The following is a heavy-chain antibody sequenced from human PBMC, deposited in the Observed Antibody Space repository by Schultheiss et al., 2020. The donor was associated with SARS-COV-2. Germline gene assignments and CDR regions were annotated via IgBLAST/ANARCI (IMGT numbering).Heavy chain of an antibody. Sequence: SVKVSCKASGGTFSSYTISWVRQAPGQGLEWMGIINPSGGSTSYAQKFQGRVTITADKSTSTAYMELRSLRSDDTAVYYCATWVGGDYWGQGTLVTVSS. CDR2: INPSGGST. D-gene: IGHD3-16*01. CDR1: GGTFSSYT. CDR3: ATWVGGDY. J-gene: IGHJ4*02. V-gene: IGHV1-69*02.